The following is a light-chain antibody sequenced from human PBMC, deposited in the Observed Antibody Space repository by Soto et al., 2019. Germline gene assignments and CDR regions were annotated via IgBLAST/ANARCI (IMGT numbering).Light chain of an antibody. CDR3: QQTYSTPPWT. CDR2: DAS. CDR1: QGIGTY. Sequence: DIHLTQSPSSLSASVGDRVTISCRATQGIGTYLTWYQQKPGRAPNLLIYDASTLQTGAPSRFSGRASATDFTLPISSLQPEDVGTAFCQQTYSTPPWTFGQGTRVEI. V-gene: IGKV1-39*01. J-gene: IGKJ1*01.